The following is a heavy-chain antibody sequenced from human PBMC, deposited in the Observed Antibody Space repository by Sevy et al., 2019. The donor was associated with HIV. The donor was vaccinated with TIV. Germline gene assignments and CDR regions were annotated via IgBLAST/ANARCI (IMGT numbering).Heavy chain of an antibody. CDR1: GFTFSSYA. D-gene: IGHD3-22*01. CDR2: ISYDGSNK. V-gene: IGHV3-30-3*01. CDR3: ARDSNYYDSRGYYRGAAFDI. Sequence: GGSLRLSCAASGFTFSSYAMHWVRQAPGKGLEWVAVISYDGSNKYYANSVKGQFTISRDNSKNTLYLQMNSLRAEDTAVYYCARDSNYYDSRGYYRGAAFDIWGQGTMVTVSS. J-gene: IGHJ3*02.